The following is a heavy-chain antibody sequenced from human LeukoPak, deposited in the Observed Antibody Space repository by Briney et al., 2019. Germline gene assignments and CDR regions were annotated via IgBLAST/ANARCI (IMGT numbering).Heavy chain of an antibody. V-gene: IGHV4-59*01. J-gene: IGHJ5*02. Sequence: SQTLSLTCTLSAGSISSYYWGWIRPPPGKGLEWIACISYSGSTKYNPSFKSRVTISVDTSKNQLSLKLSSVTAADTAVYYCAREPGFDSSGYLNWFDPWGQGTLVTVSS. CDR3: AREPGFDSSGYLNWFDP. CDR2: ISYSGST. D-gene: IGHD3-22*01. CDR1: AGSISSYY.